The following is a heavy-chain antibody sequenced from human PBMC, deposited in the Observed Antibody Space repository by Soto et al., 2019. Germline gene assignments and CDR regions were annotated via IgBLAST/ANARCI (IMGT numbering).Heavy chain of an antibody. Sequence: QVQLQQWGAGLLKPSETLSLTCAVYGGSFSGYYWSWIRQPPGKGLEWIGEINHSGSTNYNPSLKSRVAISVDTSKNQFSLKLSSVTAADTAVYYCARGGDTTVTEAFDIWGQGTMVTVSS. CDR3: ARGGDTTVTEAFDI. CDR1: GGSFSGYY. J-gene: IGHJ3*02. CDR2: INHSGST. V-gene: IGHV4-34*01. D-gene: IGHD4-4*01.